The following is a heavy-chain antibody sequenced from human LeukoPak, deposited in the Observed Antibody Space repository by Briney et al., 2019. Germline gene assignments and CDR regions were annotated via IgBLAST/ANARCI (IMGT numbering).Heavy chain of an antibody. CDR1: GGSLSLYY. D-gene: IGHD4-17*01. CDR3: ARDLRSMGWFDL. V-gene: IGHV4-4*07. CDR2: IYSSGTF. Sequence: ASETLSLTCTVSGGSLSLYYWTWIRQSAGKGLEWIGRIYSSGTFNYSPSLKSRVSMSVDTSKNQFSLKLSSVTAADTAIYFCARDLRSMGWFDLWGQGTLVTVSS. J-gene: IGHJ5*02.